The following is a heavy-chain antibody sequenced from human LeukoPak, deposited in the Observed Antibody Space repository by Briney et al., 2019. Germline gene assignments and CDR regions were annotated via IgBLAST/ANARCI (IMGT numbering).Heavy chain of an antibody. CDR2: NYWDDDK. J-gene: IGHJ4*02. CDR3: AHRQVAALSFDY. V-gene: IGHV2-5*02. D-gene: IGHD6-19*01. CDR1: GCSLRTRGGG. Sequence: SGPTLVKPAQTLTLTCTFSGCSLRTRGGGVGWIRQPPGKALEWLSLNYWDDDKRYSTALKSRLTITKDTSKNQVVLTMTNMDPVDTATYYCAHRQVAALSFDYRGQGTLVTVSS.